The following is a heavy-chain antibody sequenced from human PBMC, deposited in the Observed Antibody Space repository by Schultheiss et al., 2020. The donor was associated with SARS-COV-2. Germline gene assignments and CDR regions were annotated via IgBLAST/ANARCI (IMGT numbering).Heavy chain of an antibody. J-gene: IGHJ3*02. Sequence: GESLKISCAASGFTFSSYDMHWVRQATGKGLEWVSAIGTAGDPYYPGSVKGRFTISKDNSKSTLFLQMNSLRAEDTAVYYCARAATVTISVAFDIWGQGTMVTVSS. V-gene: IGHV3-13*05. D-gene: IGHD4-17*01. CDR1: GFTFSSYD. CDR3: ARAATVTISVAFDI. CDR2: IGTAGDP.